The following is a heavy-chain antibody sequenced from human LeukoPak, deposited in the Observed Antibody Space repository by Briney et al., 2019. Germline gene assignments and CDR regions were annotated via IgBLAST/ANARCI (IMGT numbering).Heavy chain of an antibody. V-gene: IGHV3-48*03. CDR2: ISSSGSTV. CDR3: ARNFNQLLSY. D-gene: IGHD2-2*01. CDR1: GFTFSSYE. Sequence: SGGSLRLSCAASGFTFSSYEMNWVRQAPGKGLEWVSYISSSGSTVYYADSVKGRFTISRDNAKNSLFLQMNSLRAEDTAVYFCARNFNQLLSYWGQGTLVTVSS. J-gene: IGHJ4*02.